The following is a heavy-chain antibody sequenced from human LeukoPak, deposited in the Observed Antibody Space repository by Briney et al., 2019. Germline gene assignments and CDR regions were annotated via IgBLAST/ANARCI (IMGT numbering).Heavy chain of an antibody. D-gene: IGHD3-22*01. CDR1: GFTFSSYA. CDR2: ISGSGGST. Sequence: PGGSLRLSCAASGFTFSSYAMSWVRQAPGKGLEWVSAISGSGGSTYYADSVKGRFTISRDNSKNTLYLQMNSLRAEDTAVYYCAKEYYDSSGYYQSYHFDYWGQGTLVTISS. CDR3: AKEYYDSSGYYQSYHFDY. V-gene: IGHV3-23*01. J-gene: IGHJ4*02.